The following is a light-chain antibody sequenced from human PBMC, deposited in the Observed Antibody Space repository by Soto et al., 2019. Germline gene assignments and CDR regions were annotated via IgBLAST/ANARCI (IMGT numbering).Light chain of an antibody. CDR1: QSVSSSY. J-gene: IGKJ4*01. CDR2: GAS. CDR3: QQFSSYPLT. Sequence: IVLTQSPGTLSLSPGERATLSWRSSQSVSSSYLAWYQQKPGQAPRLLIYGASSRATGIPDRFSGGGSGTDFTLTISRLEPEDFAVYYCQQFSSYPLTFGGGTKVDIK. V-gene: IGKV3-20*01.